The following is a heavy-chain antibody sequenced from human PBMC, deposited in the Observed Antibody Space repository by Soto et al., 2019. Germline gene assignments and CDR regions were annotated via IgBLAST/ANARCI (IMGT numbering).Heavy chain of an antibody. CDR3: ARDPTPIQLWSYAFDI. V-gene: IGHV1-46*03. CDR1: GYTFTSYY. D-gene: IGHD5-18*01. CDR2: INPSGGST. J-gene: IGHJ3*02. Sequence: ASVKVSCKASGYTFTSYYMHWVRQAPGQGLEWMGIINPSGGSTSYAQKFQGRVTMTRDTSTSTVYMELSSLRSEDTAVYYCARDPTPIQLWSYAFDIWGQGTTVTVSS.